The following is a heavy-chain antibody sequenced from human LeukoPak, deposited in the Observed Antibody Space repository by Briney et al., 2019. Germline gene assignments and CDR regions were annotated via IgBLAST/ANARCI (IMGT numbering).Heavy chain of an antibody. CDR3: ARGRATRTDY. D-gene: IGHD1-26*01. CDR2: INHSGST. J-gene: IGHJ4*02. Sequence: SETLSLTCTVSGGSISSYYWSWIRQPPGKGLEWIGEINHSGSTNYNPSLKSRVTISVDTSKNQFSLKLSSVTAADTAVYYCARGRATRTDYWGQGTLVTVSS. CDR1: GGSISSYY. V-gene: IGHV4-34*01.